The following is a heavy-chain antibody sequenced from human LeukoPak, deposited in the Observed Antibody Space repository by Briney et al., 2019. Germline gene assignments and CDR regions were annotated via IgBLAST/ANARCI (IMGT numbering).Heavy chain of an antibody. J-gene: IGHJ4*02. CDR1: GFIFRGYA. CDR3: VRDQGAPDY. Sequence: PGGSLRLSCAASGFIFRGYAMNWVRQAPGKGRECMSYISGDSSQIFYADSVKGRFTPSRDNAKDSLHLQMSSLRVEDTALYYCVRDQGAPDYWGQGTLLTVSS. CDR2: ISGDSSQI. D-gene: IGHD1-26*01. V-gene: IGHV3-48*01.